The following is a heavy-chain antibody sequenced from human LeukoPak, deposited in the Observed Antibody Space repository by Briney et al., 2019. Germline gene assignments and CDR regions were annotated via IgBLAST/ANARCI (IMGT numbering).Heavy chain of an antibody. CDR1: GGSISSGDYY. CDR2: IYYSGST. V-gene: IGHV4-30-4*08. CDR3: ARDREVAVAGTDY. Sequence: SETLSLTCTVSGGSISSGDYYCSWIRQPPGKGLEWIGYIYYSGSTYYNPSLKSRVTISVDTSKNQFSLKLSSVTAADTAVYYCARDREVAVAGTDYWGQGTLVTVSS. J-gene: IGHJ4*02. D-gene: IGHD6-19*01.